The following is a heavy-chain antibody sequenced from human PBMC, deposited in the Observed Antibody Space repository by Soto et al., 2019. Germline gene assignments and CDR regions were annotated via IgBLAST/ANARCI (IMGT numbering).Heavy chain of an antibody. CDR2: INADNGNT. CDR1: GYTFSGSV. CDR3: ASEIDATTATSLDY. Sequence: QVQLVQSGAEVKKPGASVKVSCKASGYTFSGSVMHCVRQAPGQGLEWMGWINADNGNTKYSQKFQGRVTMTWDTSASTAYMELSSLRSEETAIYYCASEIDATTATSLDYWGQGTLVTVSS. J-gene: IGHJ4*02. V-gene: IGHV1-3*01. D-gene: IGHD4-17*01.